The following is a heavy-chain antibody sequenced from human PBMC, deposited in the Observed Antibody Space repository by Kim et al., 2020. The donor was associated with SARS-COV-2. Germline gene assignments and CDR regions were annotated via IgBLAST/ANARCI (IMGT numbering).Heavy chain of an antibody. CDR3: AKDISSGVDTADYYYGMDV. D-gene: IGHD5-18*01. Sequence: GGSLRLSCAASGFTFDDYAMHWVRQAPGKGLEWVSGISWNSGSIGYADSVKGRFTISRDNAKNSLYLQMNSLRAEDTALYYCAKDISSGVDTADYYYGMDVWGQGTTVTVSS. V-gene: IGHV3-9*01. CDR1: GFTFDDYA. J-gene: IGHJ6*02. CDR2: ISWNSGSI.